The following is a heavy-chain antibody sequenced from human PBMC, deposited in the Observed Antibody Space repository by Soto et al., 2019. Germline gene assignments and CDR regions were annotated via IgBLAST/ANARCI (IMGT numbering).Heavy chain of an antibody. D-gene: IGHD6-13*01. J-gene: IGHJ4*02. Sequence: GESLKISCAASGFTFSSYAMSWVRQAPGKGLEWVSAISGSGGSTYYADSVKGRFTISRDNSKNTLYLQMNSLRAEDTAVYYCAKGKEIAAADNFDYWGQGTLVTVSS. CDR1: GFTFSSYA. CDR3: AKGKEIAAADNFDY. CDR2: ISGSGGST. V-gene: IGHV3-23*01.